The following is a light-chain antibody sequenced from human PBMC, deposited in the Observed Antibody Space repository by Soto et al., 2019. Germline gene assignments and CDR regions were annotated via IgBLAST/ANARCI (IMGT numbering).Light chain of an antibody. Sequence: DIQMTQSPSSLSASVGDRVTITCRASQSISIYLHWYQQKPGKAPKLLIYAASSLQSGVPSKFSGSGSGTDFTLTISSLQPEDFATYYCQHTYSTPQAFGQGTKVDIK. CDR2: AAS. V-gene: IGKV1-39*01. CDR3: QHTYSTPQA. CDR1: QSISIY. J-gene: IGKJ1*01.